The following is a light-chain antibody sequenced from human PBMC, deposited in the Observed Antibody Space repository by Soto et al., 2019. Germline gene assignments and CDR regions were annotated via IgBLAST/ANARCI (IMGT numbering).Light chain of an antibody. Sequence: QSVLTQPASVSASPGQSITISCTGTSSDIGAYNYISRYQQHPGKAPKLMIYEVTNRPSGISNRFSGSRSGNTASLSISGLQAEDEADYYCSSFSSAIAFVFGTGTKLTVL. CDR2: EVT. J-gene: IGLJ1*01. CDR3: SSFSSAIAFV. V-gene: IGLV2-14*01. CDR1: SSDIGAYNY.